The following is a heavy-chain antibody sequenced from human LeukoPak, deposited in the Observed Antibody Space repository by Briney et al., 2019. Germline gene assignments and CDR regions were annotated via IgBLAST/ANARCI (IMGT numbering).Heavy chain of an antibody. J-gene: IGHJ4*02. Sequence: PGWSLRLSCTASGFTFGDYAMSWVRQAPGKGLEWVGFIRSKAYGGTTEYAASVKGRFTISRDDSKSIAYLQMNSLKTEDTAVYYCTSSLWFGELMPYWGQGTLVTVSS. V-gene: IGHV3-49*04. CDR1: GFTFGDYA. CDR3: TSSLWFGELMPY. D-gene: IGHD3-10*01. CDR2: IRSKAYGGTT.